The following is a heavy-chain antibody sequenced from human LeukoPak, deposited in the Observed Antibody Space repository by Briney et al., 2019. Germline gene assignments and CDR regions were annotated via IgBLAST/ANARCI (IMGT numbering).Heavy chain of an antibody. CDR1: GDSISSHY. Sequence: SETLSLTCTVSGDSISSHYWSWIRQPPGKGLEWIGYMFHSGGTNSNPSLKSRVTISADTSKNQFSLKLSSVTAADTAAYYCARGLRYYYYYMDVWGKGTTVTVSS. V-gene: IGHV4-59*08. CDR2: MFHSGGT. CDR3: ARGLRYYYYYMDV. J-gene: IGHJ6*03.